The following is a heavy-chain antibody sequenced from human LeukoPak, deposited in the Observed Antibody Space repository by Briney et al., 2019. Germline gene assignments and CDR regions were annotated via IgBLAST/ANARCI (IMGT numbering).Heavy chain of an antibody. V-gene: IGHV4-34*01. J-gene: IGHJ4*02. D-gene: IGHD3-10*01. CDR2: INHSGST. CDR1: GGSFSGYY. Sequence: SETLSLTCAVYGGSFSGYYWSWIRQPPGKGLEWIGEINHSGSTNYNPSLKSRVTISVDTSKNQFSLKLSSVTAADTAVYYCARGVDYYGVWGQGTLVTVSS. CDR3: ARGVDYYGV.